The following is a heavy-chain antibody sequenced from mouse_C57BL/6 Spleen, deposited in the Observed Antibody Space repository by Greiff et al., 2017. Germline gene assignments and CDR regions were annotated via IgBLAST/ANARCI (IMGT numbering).Heavy chain of an antibody. CDR2: IYPGDGDT. V-gene: IGHV1-82*01. J-gene: IGHJ4*01. CDR1: GYAFSSSW. CDR3: ARSFVYYAMDY. Sequence: VQLQQSGPELVKPGASVKISCKASGYAFSSSWMNWVKQRPGKGLEWIGRIYPGDGDTNYNGKFKGKATLTADKSSSTAYMQLSSLTSEDSAVYFCARSFVYYAMDYWGQGTSVTVSS.